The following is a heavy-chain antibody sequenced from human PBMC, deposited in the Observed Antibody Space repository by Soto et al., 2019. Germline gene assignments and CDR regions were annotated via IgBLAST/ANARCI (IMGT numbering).Heavy chain of an antibody. CDR2: ISYDGGNK. CDR3: ARPDYGSGSYPDS. J-gene: IGHJ4*02. CDR1: GFTFSSYA. V-gene: IGHV3-30-3*01. Sequence: QVQLVESGGGVVQPGRSLRLSCAASGFTFSSYAMHWVRQAPGKGLEWVAVISYDGGNKYYADSVKGRFTISRDNSKNTLYLQINSLRAEDTAVYYCARPDYGSGSYPDSWGKGTLVTVSS. D-gene: IGHD3-10*01.